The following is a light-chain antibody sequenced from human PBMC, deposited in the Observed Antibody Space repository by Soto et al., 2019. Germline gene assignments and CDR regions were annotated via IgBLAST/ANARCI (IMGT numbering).Light chain of an antibody. CDR3: CSYVGSNIFYV. CDR2: GVT. CDR1: SSDIGAFNY. V-gene: IGLV2-14*01. J-gene: IGLJ1*01. Sequence: QSALTQPASVSGSPGQSITISCTGSSSDIGAFNYVAWYQQHPGKAPKLIIHGVTTRPSGVSKRFSGSKSGNTASLTISGLQAEDEADYYCCSYVGSNIFYVFGTGTKVTVL.